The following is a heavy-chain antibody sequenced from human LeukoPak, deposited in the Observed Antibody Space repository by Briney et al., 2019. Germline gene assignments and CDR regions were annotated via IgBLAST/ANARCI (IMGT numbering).Heavy chain of an antibody. D-gene: IGHD3-3*01. Sequence: GGSLRLSCAASGFTFSSYAMSWVRQAPGKGLEWVSAISGSGGSTYYADSVKGRFTISRDNAKNSLYLQMNSLRAEDTALYYCARGGITIFGVVSYMDVWGKGTTVTVSS. J-gene: IGHJ6*03. CDR3: ARGGITIFGVVSYMDV. CDR2: ISGSGGST. CDR1: GFTFSSYA. V-gene: IGHV3-23*01.